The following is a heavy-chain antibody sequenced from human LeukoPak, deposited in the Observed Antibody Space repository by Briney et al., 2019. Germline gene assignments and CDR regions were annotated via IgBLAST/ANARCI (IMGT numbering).Heavy chain of an antibody. D-gene: IGHD2-15*01. CDR2: IYTSGST. V-gene: IGHV4-61*02. CDR1: GGSISSGSYY. Sequence: PSETLSLTCTVSGGSISSGSYYWSWIRQPAGKGLEWIGRIYTSGSTNYNPSLKSRVTISVDTSKNQFSLKLSSVTAADTAVYYCARSRLAAATLTYYYYYYMGVWGKGTTVTISS. CDR3: ARSRLAAATLTYYYYYYMGV. J-gene: IGHJ6*03.